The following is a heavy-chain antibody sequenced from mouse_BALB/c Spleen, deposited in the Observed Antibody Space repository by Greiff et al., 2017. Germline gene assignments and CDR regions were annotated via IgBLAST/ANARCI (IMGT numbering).Heavy chain of an antibody. Sequence: EVQLQQSGPELVKPGASVKMSCKASGYTFTSYVMHWVKQKPGQGLEWIGYINPYNDGTKYNEKFKGKATLTSDKSSSTAYMELSSLTSEDSAVYYCARRGDYGSSYAMDYWGQGTSVTVSS. J-gene: IGHJ4*01. V-gene: IGHV1-14*01. CDR2: INPYNDGT. CDR3: ARRGDYGSSYAMDY. D-gene: IGHD1-1*01. CDR1: GYTFTSYV.